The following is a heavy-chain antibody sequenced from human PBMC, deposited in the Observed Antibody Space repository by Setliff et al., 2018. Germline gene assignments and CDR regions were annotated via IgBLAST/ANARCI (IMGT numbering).Heavy chain of an antibody. J-gene: IGHJ4*02. V-gene: IGHV1-46*01. CDR3: ARRYYDSYARYYVVGDY. CDR2: INPGGGST. D-gene: IGHD3-22*01. CDR1: GYTFTNHY. Sequence: ASVKVSCKASGYTFTNHYMHWVRQAPGQGLEWVGMINPGGGSTTYAQKFQGRVTMTRDTSTSTVYMELSSLRTEDTAVYYCARRYYDSYARYYVVGDYWGQGTPVTVSS.